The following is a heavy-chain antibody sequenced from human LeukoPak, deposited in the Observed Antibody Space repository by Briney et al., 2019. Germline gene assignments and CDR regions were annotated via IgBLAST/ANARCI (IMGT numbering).Heavy chain of an antibody. D-gene: IGHD1-7*01. Sequence: GGSLRLSCTVSGFTVSSNSMSWVRQAPGKGLEWVSFIYSDNTHYSDSVKGRFTISRDNSKNTLYLQMNSLRAEDTAVYYCARYRYNWNLIPYYFDYWGQGTLVTVSP. CDR3: ARYRYNWNLIPYYFDY. CDR2: IYSDNT. J-gene: IGHJ4*02. V-gene: IGHV3-53*01. CDR1: GFTVSSNS.